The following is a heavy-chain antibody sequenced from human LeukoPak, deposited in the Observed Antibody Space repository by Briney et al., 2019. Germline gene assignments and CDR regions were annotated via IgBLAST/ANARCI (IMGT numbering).Heavy chain of an antibody. J-gene: IGHJ4*02. D-gene: IGHD3-16*01. V-gene: IGHV4-34*01. CDR2: SNHSGST. Sequence: SETLSLTCDVNGASFGPYYWSWIRQPPGKGLEWIGESNHSGSTTYNPSLKSRVTISVDTSKNQFSLKLNSVTATDTAVYYCARHYGPWGQGTLVTVSS. CDR3: ARHYGP. CDR1: GASFGPYY.